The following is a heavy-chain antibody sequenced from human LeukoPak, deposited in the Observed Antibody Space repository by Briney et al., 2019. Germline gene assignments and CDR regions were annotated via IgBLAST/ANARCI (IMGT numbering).Heavy chain of an antibody. Sequence: GGSLRLSCAASGFTVSSNYMSWFRQAPGKGLEWVSVIYSDGSTYYADSVKGRFTIPRDNSKNTLYLQMNSLRAEDTAVYYCATQNLWFGESTWGQGTLVTVSS. D-gene: IGHD3-10*01. CDR2: IYSDGST. J-gene: IGHJ5*02. CDR1: GFTVSSNY. V-gene: IGHV3-66*02. CDR3: ATQNLWFGEST.